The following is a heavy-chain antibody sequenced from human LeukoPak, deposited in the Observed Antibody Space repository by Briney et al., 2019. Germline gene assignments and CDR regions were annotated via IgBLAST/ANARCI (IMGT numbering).Heavy chain of an antibody. CDR1: GFTFTNAY. Sequence: GGSLRLSCAASGFTFTNAYMSWVRQAPGKGLEWVANIKEDGSEKYYVDSVKGRFTISRDNAKNSVYLQMNSLRADDAAVYYCAREVGSAARGRWGQGTLVTVSS. CDR3: AREVGSAARGR. V-gene: IGHV3-7*05. CDR2: IKEDGSEK. J-gene: IGHJ4*02. D-gene: IGHD2-2*01.